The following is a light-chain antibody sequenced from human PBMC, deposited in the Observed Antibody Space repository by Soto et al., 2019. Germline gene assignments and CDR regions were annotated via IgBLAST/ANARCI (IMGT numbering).Light chain of an antibody. CDR3: SSYAGSNAPVL. J-gene: IGLJ2*01. CDR1: SSDVGGYNY. Sequence: QSALTQPPSASGSPGQSVTISCTGTSSDVGGYNYVSWYQQHPGKAPKLMIYEVSKRPSGVPDPFSGSKSGNTASLTVSGLQDEDEADYYCSSYAGSNAPVLFGGGTKLTVL. V-gene: IGLV2-8*01. CDR2: EVS.